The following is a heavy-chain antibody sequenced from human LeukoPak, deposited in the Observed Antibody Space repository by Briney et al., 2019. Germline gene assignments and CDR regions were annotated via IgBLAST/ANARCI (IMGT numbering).Heavy chain of an antibody. Sequence: GGSLRLSCAASGFTFSSQWMSWVRQAPGKGLEWVSYISSSSSTIYYADSVKGRFALSRDNAKNSLYLQMNSLRAEDTAVYYCARDHHRRLYDSQARNTFDIWGQGTMVTVSS. V-gene: IGHV3-48*01. CDR1: GFTFSSQW. CDR2: ISSSSSTI. CDR3: ARDHHRRLYDSQARNTFDI. D-gene: IGHD3-22*01. J-gene: IGHJ3*02.